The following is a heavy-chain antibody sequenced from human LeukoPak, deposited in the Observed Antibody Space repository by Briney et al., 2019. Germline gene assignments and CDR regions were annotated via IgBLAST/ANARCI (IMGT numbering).Heavy chain of an antibody. Sequence: GGSLRLSCAASGFTFSSYRMNWVRQAPGKGLEWVSYISSSSSTIYYADSVKGRFTISRDNAKNSLYLQMNSLRAEDTAVYYCARAGVWFGEPLDYWGQGTLVTVSS. D-gene: IGHD3-10*01. CDR1: GFTFSSYR. CDR3: ARAGVWFGEPLDY. J-gene: IGHJ4*02. V-gene: IGHV3-48*04. CDR2: ISSSSSTI.